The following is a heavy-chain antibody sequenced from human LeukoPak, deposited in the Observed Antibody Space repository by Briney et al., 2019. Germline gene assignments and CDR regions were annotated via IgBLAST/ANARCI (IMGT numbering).Heavy chain of an antibody. CDR1: GYTFTGYY. CDR2: INPDSGGT. V-gene: IGHV1-2*02. J-gene: IGHJ4*02. D-gene: IGHD3-3*01. Sequence: ASVKVSCKASGYTFTGYYMHWVRQAPGQGLEWMGWINPDSGGTNYAQKFQGRVTMTRDTSITTAYMELSRLTSDDTAVYYCARDLGYSRRYYDFSDWGQGTLATVSS. CDR3: ARDLGYSRRYYDFSD.